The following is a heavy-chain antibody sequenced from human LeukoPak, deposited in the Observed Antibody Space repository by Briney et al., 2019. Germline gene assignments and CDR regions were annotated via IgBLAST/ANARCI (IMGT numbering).Heavy chain of an antibody. J-gene: IGHJ4*02. V-gene: IGHV2-70*11. D-gene: IGHD3-22*01. CDR3: ARYDSSGYSGEYFDY. CDR1: GFSLGTSGMC. CDR2: IGWDDDK. Sequence: SGPALVKPTQTLTLTCTFSGFSLGTSGMCVSWIRQPPGKALEWLARIGWDDDKYYSTSLKTRLTISKDTSKNQVVLTMTNMDPVDTATYYCARYDSSGYSGEYFDYWGQGTLVTVSS.